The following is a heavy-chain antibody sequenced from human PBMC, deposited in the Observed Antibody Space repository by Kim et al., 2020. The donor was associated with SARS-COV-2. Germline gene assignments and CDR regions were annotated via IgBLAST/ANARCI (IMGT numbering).Heavy chain of an antibody. D-gene: IGHD5-18*01. J-gene: IGHJ6*02. CDR2: IYPVDSDT. Sequence: GESLKISCKGSGYSFTSYWIGWVRQMPGKGLEWMGIIYPVDSDTRYIPSFQGQVTISADKSISTAYLQWSSLKASDTAMYYCARHDTAMVINYYYYGMDVWGQGTTVTVSS. CDR3: ARHDTAMVINYYYYGMDV. CDR1: GYSFTSYW. V-gene: IGHV5-51*01.